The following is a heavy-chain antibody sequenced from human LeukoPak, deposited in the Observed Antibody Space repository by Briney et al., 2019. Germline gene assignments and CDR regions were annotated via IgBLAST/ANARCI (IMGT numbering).Heavy chain of an antibody. Sequence: GGSLRLSCAASGFTFSSYGMHWVRQAPGKGLEWVAFIRYDGSNKYYADSVKGRFTISRDNSKNTLYLQMNSLRAEDTAVYYCAKGDYYDSSGYRLDAFDIWGQGQWSPSLQ. J-gene: IGHJ3*02. CDR1: GFTFSSYG. CDR3: AKGDYYDSSGYRLDAFDI. D-gene: IGHD3-22*01. V-gene: IGHV3-30*02. CDR2: IRYDGSNK.